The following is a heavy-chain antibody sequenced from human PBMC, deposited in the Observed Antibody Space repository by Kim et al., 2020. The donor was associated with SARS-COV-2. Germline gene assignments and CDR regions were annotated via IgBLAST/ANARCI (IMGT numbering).Heavy chain of an antibody. J-gene: IGHJ3*02. Sequence: SETLSLTCTVSGGSISSYYWSWIRQPPGKGLEWIGYIYYSGSTNYNPSLKSRVTISVDTSKNQFSLKLSSVTAADTAVYYCARGLPRQGPRGWAFDIWGQGTMVTVSS. CDR3: ARGLPRQGPRGWAFDI. V-gene: IGHV4-59*13. CDR2: IYYSGST. CDR1: GGSISSYY. D-gene: IGHD6-19*01.